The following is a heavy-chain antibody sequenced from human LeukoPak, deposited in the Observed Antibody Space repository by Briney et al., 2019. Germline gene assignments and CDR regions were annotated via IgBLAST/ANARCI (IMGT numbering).Heavy chain of an antibody. CDR3: ARGGGYQLRGGEYFQH. Sequence: SETLSLTCTVSGGSISSGDYYWSWIRQPPGKGLEWIGYIYYSGSTYYNPSLKSRVTISVDTSKNQFSLKLSSVTAADTAVYYCARGGGYQLRGGEYFQHWGQGTLVTVSS. CDR2: IYYSGST. V-gene: IGHV4-30-4*08. J-gene: IGHJ1*01. CDR1: GGSISSGDYY. D-gene: IGHD2-2*01.